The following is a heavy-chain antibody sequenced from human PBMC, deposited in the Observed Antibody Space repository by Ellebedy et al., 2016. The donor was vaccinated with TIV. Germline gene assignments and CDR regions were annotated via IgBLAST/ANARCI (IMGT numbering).Heavy chain of an antibody. CDR1: GLTVNNNY. Sequence: GESLKISCAASGLTVNNNYMRWVRQAPGKGLEWVSLIYSGGDTYYADSVKRRFTISRDNSNNTVYLQMNSLGVEDTAVYYCARDRHCIGGRCYSVWGQGTLVTVSS. CDR2: IYSGGDT. CDR3: ARDRHCIGGRCYSV. D-gene: IGHD2-15*01. V-gene: IGHV3-53*01. J-gene: IGHJ4*02.